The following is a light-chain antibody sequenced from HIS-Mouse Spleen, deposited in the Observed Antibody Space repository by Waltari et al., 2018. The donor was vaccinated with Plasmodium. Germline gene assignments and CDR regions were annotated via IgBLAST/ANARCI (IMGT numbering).Light chain of an antibody. V-gene: IGKV1-33*01. CDR2: DAS. J-gene: IGKJ3*01. Sequence: DIQMTQSPSSLSASVGDRVTITCQESQDISNYLNWYQQKPGKAPKLLLYDASNLETGVPSRFSGSGSGADFTFTISSLQPEDIATYYCQQYDNLPPLFTFGPGTKVDIK. CDR1: QDISNY. CDR3: QQYDNLPPLFT.